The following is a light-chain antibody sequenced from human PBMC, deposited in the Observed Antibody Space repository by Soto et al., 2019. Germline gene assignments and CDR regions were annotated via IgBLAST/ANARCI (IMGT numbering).Light chain of an antibody. Sequence: ILMTQSPATLSVSPGERATLSCRASQSVSNNLAWYQQKPGQAPRLLIYDASTRATGIPARLSGSGSGTEFTLTISGLQSEDFAVYYCQPYNNWPPWTFGQGTKVEIK. CDR3: QPYNNWPPWT. J-gene: IGKJ1*01. V-gene: IGKV3-15*01. CDR1: QSVSNN. CDR2: DAS.